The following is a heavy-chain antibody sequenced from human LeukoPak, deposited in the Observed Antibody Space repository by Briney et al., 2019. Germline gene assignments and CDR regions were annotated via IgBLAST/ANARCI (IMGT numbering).Heavy chain of an antibody. CDR2: ITNIGGGT. V-gene: IGHV3-23*01. CDR3: AEFFRNSGWFFDY. Sequence: GGSLRLSCAASGFTFSTYAMTWVRQAPGKGLEWVSAITNIGGGTFYEDPVKGRFTISRDNSKNTLYLQMNGLRDEDTAVYYCAEFFRNSGWFFDYWGQGTLVTVSS. CDR1: GFTFSTYA. D-gene: IGHD6-19*01. J-gene: IGHJ4*02.